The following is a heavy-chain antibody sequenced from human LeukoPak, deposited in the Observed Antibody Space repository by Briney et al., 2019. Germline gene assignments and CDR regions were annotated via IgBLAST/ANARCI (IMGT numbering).Heavy chain of an antibody. Sequence: SETLSLTRTVSGDSIRNHYWSWIRQPPGKGLECIGVIHYSGSTNYNPSVKSRVTISVDTPKNQFSLKLNSVTAADTAVYFCARSSLSGYGSGAGCYLDYWGHGTRVTVSS. V-gene: IGHV4-59*11. J-gene: IGHJ4*01. CDR2: IHYSGST. CDR1: GDSIRNHY. CDR3: ARSSLSGYGSGAGCYLDY. D-gene: IGHD2-15*01.